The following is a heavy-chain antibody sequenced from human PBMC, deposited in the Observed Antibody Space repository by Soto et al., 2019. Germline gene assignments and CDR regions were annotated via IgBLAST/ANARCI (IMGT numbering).Heavy chain of an antibody. J-gene: IGHJ4*02. CDR2: VYYSGTT. CDR3: VTVNLVGAACYFDY. V-gene: IGHV4-30-4*01. Sequence: QVQLQEWGPGVVKPSQTLSLTCTVSGGSIRNGDYYWGWFRQPPGKVLEWIGYVYYSGTTYSHPSLKSRVTISVDTSENEFSLRLSSVTAADTAVYYCVTVNLVGAACYFDYWGPGTLVTVSS. CDR1: GGSIRNGDYY. D-gene: IGHD1-26*01.